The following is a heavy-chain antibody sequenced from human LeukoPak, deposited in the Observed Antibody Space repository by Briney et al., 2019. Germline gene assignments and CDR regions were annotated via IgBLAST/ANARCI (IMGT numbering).Heavy chain of an antibody. CDR2: IYYSGST. J-gene: IGHJ4*02. CDR3: ARGSGWYAY. V-gene: IGHV4-59*01. D-gene: IGHD6-19*01. Sequence: SETLSLTCTVSGGSIINYYWSWIRQPPGKGLEWIGYIYYSGSTNYNPSLKSRVTISVDTSKTQISLKLSSVTAADTAVYYCARGSGWYAYWGQGTLVTVSS. CDR1: GGSIINYY.